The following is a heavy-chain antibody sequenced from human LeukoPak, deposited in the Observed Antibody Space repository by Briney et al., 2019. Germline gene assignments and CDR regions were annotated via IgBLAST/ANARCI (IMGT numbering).Heavy chain of an antibody. CDR2: IYYSGST. CDR1: SGSISTYY. J-gene: IGHJ5*02. D-gene: IGHD4-11*01. V-gene: IGHV4-59*01. Sequence: SETLSLTCTVSSGSISTYYWSWLRQPPGKGLEWIGYIYYSGSTNYNPSLKSRVTISVDTSKNQFSLKLSSVTAADTAVYYCARDMYSNYASSAFDPWGQGALVTVSS. CDR3: ARDMYSNYASSAFDP.